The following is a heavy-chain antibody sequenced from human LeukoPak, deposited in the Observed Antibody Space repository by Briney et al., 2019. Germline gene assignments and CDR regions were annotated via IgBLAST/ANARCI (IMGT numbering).Heavy chain of an antibody. CDR3: ARADYVWGSYRTRYYFDY. Sequence: SETLSLTCAVYGGSFSGYYWSWIRQPPGKGLEWIGEINHSGSTNYNPSLTSRVTISVDTSKNQCSLKLSSVTAADTAVYYCARADYVWGSYRTRYYFDYWGQGTLVTVSS. CDR1: GGSFSGYY. CDR2: INHSGST. V-gene: IGHV4-34*01. D-gene: IGHD3-16*02. J-gene: IGHJ4*02.